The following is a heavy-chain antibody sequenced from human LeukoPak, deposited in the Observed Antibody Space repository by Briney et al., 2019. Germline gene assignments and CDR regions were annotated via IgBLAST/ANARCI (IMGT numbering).Heavy chain of an antibody. CDR3: ADYGVSGVRNNFY. CDR2: ISVASIT. J-gene: IGHJ4*02. CDR1: GLAFSSYA. Sequence: GSLRLSCAASGLAFSSYAMNWVRQPPGKGLEWVSTISVASITFYTDSVKGRFTISRDNSGNTVYLQMTSLRADDTAVYYCADYGVSGVRNNFYWGQGTLVTVSS. D-gene: IGHD3-3*01. V-gene: IGHV3-23*01.